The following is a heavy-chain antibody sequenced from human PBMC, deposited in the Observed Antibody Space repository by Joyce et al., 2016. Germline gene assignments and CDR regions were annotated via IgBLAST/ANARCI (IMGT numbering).Heavy chain of an antibody. D-gene: IGHD3-10*01. CDR2: ISDSGGRT. Sequence: EVQLLESGGGLVQPGGSLRLSCAASGFTFSSYAMSWVRQAQGKGLGWVSGISDSGGRTYYADSVKGRFTISSDNSKNTLFLQMSSLRAEDTAVYYCAKHGNYGPYYFDYWGQGTLVTVSS. CDR3: AKHGNYGPYYFDY. J-gene: IGHJ4*02. CDR1: GFTFSSYA. V-gene: IGHV3-23*01.